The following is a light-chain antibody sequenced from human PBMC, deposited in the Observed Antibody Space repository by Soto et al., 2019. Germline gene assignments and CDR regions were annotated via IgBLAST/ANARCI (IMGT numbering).Light chain of an antibody. Sequence: DIVMTQSPDSLAVSLGERATINCKSSQSVLYSSNNKNYLAWYQQKPGQPPKLLIYWASTRESGVPDRFSGSGSGTDFTLTISCLQSEDFATYYCQQYYSFPQTFGPGTKVDIK. CDR2: WAS. CDR1: QSVLYSSNNKNY. J-gene: IGKJ3*01. CDR3: QQYYSFPQT. V-gene: IGKV4-1*01.